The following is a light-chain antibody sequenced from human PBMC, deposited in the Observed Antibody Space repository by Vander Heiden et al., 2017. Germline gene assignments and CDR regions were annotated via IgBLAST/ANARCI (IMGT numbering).Light chain of an antibody. CDR1: SGSIARNC. CDR2: VDN. CDR3: QSYDSSNLNWV. V-gene: IGLV6-57*01. J-gene: IGLJ3*02. Sequence: NFMLTHPHSLSESPGKTVPISCTRSSGSIARNCVQSYHRRPGSSPTTVIDVDNQRPSGVPDRFSDSIDSSSNSAAPPTSALKTEDEADYYCQSYDSSNLNWVFGGGTKLTVL.